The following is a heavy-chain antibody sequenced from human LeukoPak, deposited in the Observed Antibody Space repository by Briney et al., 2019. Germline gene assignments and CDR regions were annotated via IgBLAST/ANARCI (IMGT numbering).Heavy chain of an antibody. CDR1: GFTFDDYA. J-gene: IGHJ4*02. V-gene: IGHV3-9*03. CDR2: TSWNSGSI. D-gene: IGHD3-9*01. Sequence: GGSLRLSCAASGFTFDDYAMHWVRHAPGKGLEWVSGTSWNSGSIVYADSVKGRFTISRDNAKNSLYLQMNSLRAEDMALYYCAKDTLRYFDWLLDYWGQGTLVTVSS. CDR3: AKDTLRYFDWLLDY.